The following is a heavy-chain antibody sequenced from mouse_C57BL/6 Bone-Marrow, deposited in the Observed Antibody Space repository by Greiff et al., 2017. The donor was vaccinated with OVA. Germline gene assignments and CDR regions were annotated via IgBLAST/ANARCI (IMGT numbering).Heavy chain of an antibody. V-gene: IGHV5-17*01. Sequence: EVKLVESGGGLVKPGGSLKLSCAASGFTFSDYGMHWVRQAPEKGLEWVAYISSGSSTIYYADTVKGRFTISRDNAKNTLFLQMTSLRAEDMAMYDCARDDYGFYWYFDVWGTGTTVTVSS. J-gene: IGHJ1*03. CDR1: GFTFSDYG. CDR2: ISSGSSTI. CDR3: ARDDYGFYWYFDV. D-gene: IGHD2-4*01.